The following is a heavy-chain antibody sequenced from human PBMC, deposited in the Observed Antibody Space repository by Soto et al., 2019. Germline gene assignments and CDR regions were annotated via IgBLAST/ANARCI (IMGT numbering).Heavy chain of an antibody. D-gene: IGHD2-2*01. CDR2: ISGYNDNT. J-gene: IGHJ4*02. CDR3: AREYCTSTSCYGDDY. V-gene: IGHV1-18*01. Sequence: ASVKVSCKASVDTFTTYGISWVRQAPGQGLEWMGWISGYNDNTKYAQKFQGRVIMTADTSTSTAYLELRTLTSDDTAVYYCAREYCTSTSCYGDDYWGQGTLVTVSS. CDR1: VDTFTTYG.